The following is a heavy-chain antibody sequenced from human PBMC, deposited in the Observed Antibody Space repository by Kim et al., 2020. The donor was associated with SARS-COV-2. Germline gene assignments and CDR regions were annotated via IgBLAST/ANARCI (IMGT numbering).Heavy chain of an antibody. Sequence: TNSAQKFQGRVTMARDTSTSTVYMELSSLRSEDTAVYYCARSSGTLPFFDYWGQGTLVTVSS. D-gene: IGHD1-26*01. CDR2: T. V-gene: IGHV1-46*01. J-gene: IGHJ4*02. CDR3: ARSSGTLPFFDY.